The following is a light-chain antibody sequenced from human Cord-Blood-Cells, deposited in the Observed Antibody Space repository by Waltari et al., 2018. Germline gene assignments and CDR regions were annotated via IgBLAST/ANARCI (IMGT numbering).Light chain of an antibody. CDR2: DAT. J-gene: IGKJ5*01. CDR3: QQRSNWPIT. CDR1: QSVSSY. V-gene: IGKV3-11*01. Sequence: TVFTQSPAPMPLSPGERATLSCRASQSVSSYLAWYHQKPGQAPRLLIYDATNRATGIPARFSGSGSGTDFTLTISSLEPEDFAVYYCQQRSNWPITFGQGTRLEIK.